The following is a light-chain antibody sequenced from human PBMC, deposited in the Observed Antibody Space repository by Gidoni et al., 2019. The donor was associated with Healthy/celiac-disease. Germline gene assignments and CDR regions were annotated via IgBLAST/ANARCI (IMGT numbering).Light chain of an antibody. V-gene: IGKV3-20*01. J-gene: IGKJ5*01. CDR1: QSVSSSY. CDR3: QQYGSSPVT. Sequence: EIVLTQSPGTLSLSPGERATLSCRASQSVSSSYLAWYQQKPGQAPRLLIYGASSRATGIPDRFSGSGSETDFTLTISRLEPEDVAVYYCQQYGSSPVTFGQGTRLEIK. CDR2: GAS.